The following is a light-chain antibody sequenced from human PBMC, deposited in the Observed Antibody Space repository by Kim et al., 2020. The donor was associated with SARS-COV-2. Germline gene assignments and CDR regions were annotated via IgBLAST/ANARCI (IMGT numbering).Light chain of an antibody. V-gene: IGLV2-14*04. CDR3: SSYTSGSTWV. CDR2: DVS. CDR1: SSDVGGYNY. J-gene: IGLJ3*02. Sequence: GQSITISCTGTSSDVGGYNYVSWYQQHPGQAPKLMIYDVSKRPSGVSNRFSGSKSGNTASLTISGLQAEDEADYYCSSYTSGSTWVFGGGTQLTVL.